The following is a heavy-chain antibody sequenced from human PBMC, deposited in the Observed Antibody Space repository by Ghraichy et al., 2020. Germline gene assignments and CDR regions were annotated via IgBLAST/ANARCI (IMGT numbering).Heavy chain of an antibody. V-gene: IGHV3-48*01. D-gene: IGHD3-3*01. CDR2: ISGTSGTI. CDR1: GFTFSDYS. CDR3: ARRGMNYDFWSGAGGALDV. Sequence: GGSLRLSCTASGFTFSDYSMNWVRRAPGEGLEWISYISGTSGTIYYADSVQGRFTISRSNARNSLFLQMNSLRAEDTAVYYCARRGMNYDFWSGAGGALDVWGQGTMVTVSS. J-gene: IGHJ3*01.